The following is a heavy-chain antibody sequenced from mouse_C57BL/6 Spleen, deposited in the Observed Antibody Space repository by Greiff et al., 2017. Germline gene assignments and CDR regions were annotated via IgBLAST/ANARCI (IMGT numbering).Heavy chain of an antibody. CDR3: AIDHYYGSNFDV. J-gene: IGHJ1*03. D-gene: IGHD1-1*01. CDR2: INPNYGTT. Sequence: EVQVVESGPELVKPGASVKISCKASGYSFTDYNMNWVKQSNGKSLEWIGVINPNYGTTSYNQKFKGKATLTVDQSSSTAYMQHNSLTSEYSAVYYCAIDHYYGSNFDVWGTGTTVTVSS. CDR1: GYSFTDYN. V-gene: IGHV1-39*01.